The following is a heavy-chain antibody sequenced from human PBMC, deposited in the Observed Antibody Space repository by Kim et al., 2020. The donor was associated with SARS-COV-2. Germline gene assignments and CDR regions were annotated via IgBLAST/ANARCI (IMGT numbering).Heavy chain of an antibody. CDR2: IIPILGIA. CDR3: ARDRWGGNSPFDY. J-gene: IGHJ4*02. D-gene: IGHD2-21*02. CDR1: GGTFSSYT. Sequence: SVKVSCKASGGTFSSYTISWVRQAPGQGLEWMGRIIPILGIANYAQKFQGRVTITADKSTSTAYMELSSLRSEDTAVYYCARDRWGGNSPFDYWGQGTLVTVSS. V-gene: IGHV1-69*04.